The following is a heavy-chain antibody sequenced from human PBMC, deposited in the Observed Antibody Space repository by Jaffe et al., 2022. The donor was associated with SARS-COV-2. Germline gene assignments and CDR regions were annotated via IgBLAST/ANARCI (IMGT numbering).Heavy chain of an antibody. J-gene: IGHJ6*02. CDR3: ARDEIDIVGGGYVYYGMDV. D-gene: IGHD1-26*01. Sequence: QVQLQESGPGLVKPSETLSLTCTVSGGSISSYYWSWIRQPPGKGLEWIGYIYYSGSTNYNPSLKSRVTISVDTSKNQFSLKLSSVTAADTAVYYCARDEIDIVGGGYVYYGMDVWGQGTTVTVSS. CDR2: IYYSGST. CDR1: GGSISSYY. V-gene: IGHV4-59*01.